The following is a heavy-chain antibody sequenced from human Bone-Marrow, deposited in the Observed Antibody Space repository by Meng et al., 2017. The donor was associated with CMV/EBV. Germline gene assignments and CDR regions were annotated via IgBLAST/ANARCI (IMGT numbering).Heavy chain of an antibody. Sequence: QLQLQQWGAGLLKPSETLPPTCAGYGGSFSGYYWSWIRQPPGKGLEWIGEINHSGSTNYNPSLKSRVTISVDTSKNQFSLKLSSVTAADTAVYYCARGGGPFDYWGQGTLVTVSS. J-gene: IGHJ4*02. V-gene: IGHV4-34*01. D-gene: IGHD3-16*01. CDR1: GGSFSGYY. CDR2: INHSGST. CDR3: ARGGGPFDY.